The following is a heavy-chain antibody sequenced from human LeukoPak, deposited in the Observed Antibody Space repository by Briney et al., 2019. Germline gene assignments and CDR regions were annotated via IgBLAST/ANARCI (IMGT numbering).Heavy chain of an antibody. D-gene: IGHD5-18*01. CDR1: GGTFSTYE. V-gene: IGHV1-69*10. J-gene: IGHJ6*02. CDR2: IIPVLNIA. CDR3: ARRSDTGVVPHHSYYCFDV. Sequence: SVKVSCKASGGTFSTYEINRVRQAPGQGLEWVGRIIPVLNIANYAQRFQGRVTITADKSANTAYMELSGLRSEDTATYYCARRSDTGVVPHHSYYCFDVWGQGTAVAVYS.